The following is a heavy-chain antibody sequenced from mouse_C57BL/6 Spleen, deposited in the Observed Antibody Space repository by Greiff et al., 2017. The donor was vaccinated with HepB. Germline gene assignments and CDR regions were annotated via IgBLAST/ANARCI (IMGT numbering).Heavy chain of an antibody. CDR1: GYTFTDYY. D-gene: IGHD2-3*01. Sequence: VQLQQSGPELVKPGASVKISCKASGYTFTDYYMNWVKQSHGKSLEWIGDINPNNGGTSYNQKFKGKATLTVDKSSSTAYMELRSLTSEDSAVYYCARNDGYSPWFAYWGQGTLVTVSA. CDR3: ARNDGYSPWFAY. J-gene: IGHJ3*01. CDR2: INPNNGGT. V-gene: IGHV1-26*01.